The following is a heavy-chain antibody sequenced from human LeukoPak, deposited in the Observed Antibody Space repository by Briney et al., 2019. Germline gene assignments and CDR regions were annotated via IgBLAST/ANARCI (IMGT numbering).Heavy chain of an antibody. V-gene: IGHV4-59*11. CDR1: GGSIGTLY. J-gene: IGHJ5*02. CDR2: IDYHGNT. D-gene: IGHD2-15*01. Sequence: PSETLSLTCIVSGGSIGTLYWNWIRQVPGKGLEWIGFIDYHGNTKYNPSLKSRVTMSVDTSVDQVSLRLTSVTAADTAIYFCATASGRSFWLDPWAQGRLVTVSS. CDR3: ATASGRSFWLDP.